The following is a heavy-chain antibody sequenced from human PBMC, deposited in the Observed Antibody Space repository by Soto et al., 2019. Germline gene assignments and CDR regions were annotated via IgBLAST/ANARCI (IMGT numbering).Heavy chain of an antibody. V-gene: IGHV4-59*01. CDR3: ARDRQGIFGVDNYYYYYYMDV. J-gene: IGHJ6*03. CDR1: GGSISSYY. D-gene: IGHD3-3*01. CDR2: IYYSGST. Sequence: SETLSLTCTVSGGSISSYYWSWIRQPPGKGLEWIGYIYYSGSTNYNPSLKSRVTISVDTSKNQFSLKLSSVTAADTAVYYCARDRQGIFGVDNYYYYYYMDVWGKGTTVTVSS.